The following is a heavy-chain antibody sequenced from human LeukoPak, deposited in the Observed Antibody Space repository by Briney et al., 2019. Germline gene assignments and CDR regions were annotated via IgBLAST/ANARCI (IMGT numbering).Heavy chain of an antibody. V-gene: IGHV3-30*02. D-gene: IGHD6-13*01. CDR3: AKEAALPYSSSWWEAFDI. CDR1: GFTFSNYY. J-gene: IGHJ3*02. Sequence: GGSLRLSCAASGFTFSNYYLSWVRQAPGKGLEGVAFIRYDGSNKYYADSVKGRFTISRDTSKNTLYLQMNSLRAEDTAVYYCAKEAALPYSSSWWEAFDIWGQGTMVTVSS. CDR2: IRYDGSNK.